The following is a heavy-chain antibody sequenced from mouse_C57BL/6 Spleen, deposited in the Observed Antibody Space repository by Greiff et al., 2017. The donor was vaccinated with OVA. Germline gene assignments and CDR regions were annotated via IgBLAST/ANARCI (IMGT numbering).Heavy chain of an antibody. Sequence: VQLQQSGPGMVKPSQSLSLTCTVTGYSITSGYDWHWIRHFPGNKLEWMGYISYSGSTNYNPSLKSRISITHDTSKNHFFLKLNSVTTEDTATYYCARAYDSYAMDYWGQGTSVTVSS. J-gene: IGHJ4*01. CDR3: ARAYDSYAMDY. CDR2: ISYSGST. CDR1: GYSITSGYD. V-gene: IGHV3-1*01. D-gene: IGHD2-10*02.